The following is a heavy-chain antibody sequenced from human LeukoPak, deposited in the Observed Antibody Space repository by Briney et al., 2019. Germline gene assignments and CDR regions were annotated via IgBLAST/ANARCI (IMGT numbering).Heavy chain of an antibody. CDR1: GGSISSDY. D-gene: IGHD3-3*01. CDR3: ARGPLYDFWTSGYYYMDV. J-gene: IGHJ6*03. V-gene: IGHV4-59*01. CDR2: IYYSAST. Sequence: SETLSLTCTVSGGSISSDYWSWIRQPPGKGLEWIGYIYYSASTNYNPSLKSRVTISVDTSKNQFSLKLSSVTAADTAVYYCARGPLYDFWTSGYYYMDVWGKGTTVTVSS.